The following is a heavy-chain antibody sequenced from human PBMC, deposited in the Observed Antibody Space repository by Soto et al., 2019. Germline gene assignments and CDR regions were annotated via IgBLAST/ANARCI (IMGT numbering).Heavy chain of an antibody. CDR3: ASATIFGVDDAFDI. CDR1: GGTFSSYA. J-gene: IGHJ3*02. CDR2: IIPIFGTA. V-gene: IGHV1-69*01. D-gene: IGHD3-3*01. Sequence: QVQLVQSGAEVKKPGSSVKVSCKASGGTFSSYAISWVRQAPGQGLEWMGGIIPIFGTANYAQKYQGRVTITADESTSTAYMELSSQRSEDTAVYYCASATIFGVDDAFDIWGKGTMVTVSS.